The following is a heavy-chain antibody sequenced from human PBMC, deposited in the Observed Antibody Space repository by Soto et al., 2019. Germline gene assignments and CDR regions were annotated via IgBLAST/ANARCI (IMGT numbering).Heavy chain of an antibody. CDR3: ARGPPMVAASPDYYYYGMDV. J-gene: IGHJ6*02. V-gene: IGHV1-69*01. D-gene: IGHD2-15*01. CDR2: IIPIFGTA. Sequence: QVQLVQSGAEVKKPGSSVKVPCKASGGTFSSYAISWVRQAPGQGLEWMGGIIPIFGTANYAQKFQGRVTITADESTSVAYMARSRLRAEDTAVYFSARGPPMVAASPDYYYYGMDVWDQGTTVTVSS. CDR1: GGTFSSYA.